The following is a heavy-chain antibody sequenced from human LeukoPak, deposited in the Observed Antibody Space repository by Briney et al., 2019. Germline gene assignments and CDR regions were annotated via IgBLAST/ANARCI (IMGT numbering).Heavy chain of an antibody. D-gene: IGHD5-24*01. V-gene: IGHV1-18*01. Sequence: ASVKLSCTASGYTFTSYGISWVRQAPGQGLERIGWISAYNGNTNYAQKLQGRVTMTTDTSTSTAYMELRSLRSDDTAVYYCAVDGYNFPSSFDYWGQGTLVTVSS. CDR1: GYTFTSYG. CDR2: ISAYNGNT. CDR3: AVDGYNFPSSFDY. J-gene: IGHJ4*02.